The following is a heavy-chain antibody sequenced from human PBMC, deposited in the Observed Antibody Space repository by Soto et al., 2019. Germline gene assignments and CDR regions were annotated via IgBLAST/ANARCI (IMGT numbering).Heavy chain of an antibody. CDR1: GGTFSSYT. D-gene: IGHD2-2*01. V-gene: IGHV1-69*02. CDR3: ARRYCSSTSCFYGMDV. J-gene: IGHJ6*02. CDR2: IIPILGIA. Sequence: QVQLVQSGAEVKKPGSSVKVSCKASGGTFSSYTISWVLQAPGQGLEWMGRIIPILGIANYAQKFQGRVTITADKSTSTAYMELSSLRSEDTAVYYCARRYCSSTSCFYGMDVWGQGTTVTVSS.